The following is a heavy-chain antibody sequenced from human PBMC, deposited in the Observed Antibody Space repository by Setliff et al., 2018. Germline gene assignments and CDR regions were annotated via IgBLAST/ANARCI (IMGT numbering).Heavy chain of an antibody. V-gene: IGHV1-8*02. J-gene: IGHJ4*02. CDR2: VNPNSGNT. Sequence: GASVKVSCKASGYTFTSYDINWVRQATGQGLEWMGWVNPNSGNTGYAQKFQGRVTMTRNTSISTAYMDLSSLRFEDTAVYYCARAQSWSGGPYYFDNWGQGTLVTVSS. D-gene: IGHD3-3*01. CDR1: GYTFTSYD. CDR3: ARAQSWSGGPYYFDN.